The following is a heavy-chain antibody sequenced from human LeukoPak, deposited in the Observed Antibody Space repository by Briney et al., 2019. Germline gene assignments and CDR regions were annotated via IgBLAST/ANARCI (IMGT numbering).Heavy chain of an antibody. Sequence: PSETLSLTCTVSGGSISSSSYYWGWIRQPPGKGLEWVGSIYHSGSTYYNPSLKSRVTISVDTSKNQFSLKLSSVTAADTAVYYCARDGDWAFDYWGQGTLVTVSS. CDR1: GGSISSSSYY. CDR3: ARDGDWAFDY. V-gene: IGHV4-39*07. D-gene: IGHD3/OR15-3a*01. CDR2: IYHSGST. J-gene: IGHJ4*02.